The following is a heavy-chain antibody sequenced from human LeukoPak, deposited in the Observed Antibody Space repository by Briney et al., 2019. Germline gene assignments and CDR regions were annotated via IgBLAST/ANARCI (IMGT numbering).Heavy chain of an antibody. J-gene: IGHJ5*02. CDR1: GGSFSGYY. V-gene: IGHV4-34*01. Sequence: SETLSLTCAVYGGSFSGYYWSWIRQPPGKGLEWIGEINHSGSTNYNPSLKSRVTISVDKSKNQFSLKLSSVTAADTAVYYCARQQYSSSFNWFDPWGQGTLVTVSS. CDR3: ARQQYSSSFNWFDP. CDR2: INHSGST. D-gene: IGHD6-13*01.